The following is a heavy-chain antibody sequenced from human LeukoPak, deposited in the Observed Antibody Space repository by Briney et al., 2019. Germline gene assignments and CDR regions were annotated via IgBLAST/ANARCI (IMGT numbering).Heavy chain of an antibody. CDR1: GHTFTGYF. D-gene: IGHD7-27*01. CDR3: ARTLGLGHFDS. CDR2: ISPKSGGT. V-gene: IGHV1-2*02. J-gene: IGHJ4*02. Sequence: ASVRVSCKASGHTFTGYFMHWVRQAPGQGLEWMAWISPKSGGTNYAQKFQGRVAVTRDTSINVVYMELSSLTSDDTAVYYCARTLGLGHFDSWGQGTLVTVSS.